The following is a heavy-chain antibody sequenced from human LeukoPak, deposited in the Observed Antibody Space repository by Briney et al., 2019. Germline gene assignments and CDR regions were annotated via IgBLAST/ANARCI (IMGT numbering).Heavy chain of an antibody. CDR3: ARLGGDTYYFGSASYPNWYFDL. J-gene: IGHJ2*01. CDR1: GYSFPNFW. D-gene: IGHD3-10*01. CDR2: IYPDDSDT. Sequence: GESLKISCKGSGYSFPNFWIGWLRQMPGKGLECMGIIYPDDSDTTYSPSFQGQVTISADKSFSTAYLQWSSLKASDTAIYYCARLGGDTYYFGSASYPNWYFDLWGRGTLVTVSS. V-gene: IGHV5-51*01.